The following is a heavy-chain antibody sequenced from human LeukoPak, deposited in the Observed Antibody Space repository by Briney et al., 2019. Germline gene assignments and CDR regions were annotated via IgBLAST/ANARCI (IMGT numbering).Heavy chain of an antibody. CDR3: AKISRYAWAFDY. D-gene: IGHD3-16*01. CDR2: IYHSGTT. CDR1: GLSINDYY. J-gene: IGHJ4*02. Sequence: SSETLSLTCTVSGLSINDYYLRWVRQPPGKGLEWVGYIYHSGTTNYNPSLKSRVTISIDTSKNQFSLELTSVTAADTAVHYCAKISRYAWAFDYGGQGTLATASS. V-gene: IGHV4-59*03.